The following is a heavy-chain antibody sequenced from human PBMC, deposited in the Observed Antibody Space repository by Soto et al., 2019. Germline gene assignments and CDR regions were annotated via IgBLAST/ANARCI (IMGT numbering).Heavy chain of an antibody. J-gene: IGHJ6*02. CDR1: GGSISSGGYS. D-gene: IGHD5-18*01. Sequence: SSETLSLTCAVSGGSISSGGYSWSWIRQPPGKGLEWIGYIFHSGSTYYNPSLKSRVTIAVDTSKNQFSLKLSSVTAADTAVYYCARGGYSSKYYFYYGMDVWGQGTTVTVS. CDR3: ARGGYSSKYYFYYGMDV. CDR2: IFHSGST. V-gene: IGHV4-30-2*01.